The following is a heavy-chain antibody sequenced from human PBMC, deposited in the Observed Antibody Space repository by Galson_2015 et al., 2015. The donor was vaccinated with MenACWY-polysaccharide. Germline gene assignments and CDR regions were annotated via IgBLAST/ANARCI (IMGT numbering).Heavy chain of an antibody. D-gene: IGHD3-10*01. CDR2: ISWNSDST. J-gene: IGHJ4*02. CDR1: GLTFDGYA. CDR3: AKDITDPGGY. V-gene: IGHV3-9*01. Sequence: LRLSCAVSGLTFDGYAMHWVRQAPGKGLEWVAGISWNSDSTGYADSVKGRFTISRDNAKNSLYLQMNSLRPEDTALYYCAKDITDPGGYWGQGTLVTVSS.